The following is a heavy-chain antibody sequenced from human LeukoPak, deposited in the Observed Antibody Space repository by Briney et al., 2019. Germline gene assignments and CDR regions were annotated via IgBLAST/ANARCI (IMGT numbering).Heavy chain of an antibody. Sequence: SETLSLTCSVSGFSISSGYYWGWIRQPPGKGLEWIGSIYHSGSTYYNPSLKSRVTISVDTSKNQFSLKLSSVTAADTAVYYCARPAQFAEPFDYWGQGTLATVSS. V-gene: IGHV4-38-2*02. CDR2: IYHSGST. CDR3: ARPAQFAEPFDY. J-gene: IGHJ4*02. D-gene: IGHD2-21*01. CDR1: GFSISSGYY.